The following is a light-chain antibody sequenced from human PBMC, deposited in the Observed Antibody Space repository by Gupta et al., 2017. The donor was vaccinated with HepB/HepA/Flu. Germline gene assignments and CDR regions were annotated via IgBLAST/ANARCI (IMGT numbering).Light chain of an antibody. CDR2: KAS. V-gene: IGKV1-5*03. CDR1: QNINNW. J-gene: IGKJ2*04. CDR3: QQYDSHLCS. Sequence: VGDRVTITCRASQNINNWLAWYQQKPGKAPNLLIYKASTLESGVPSRFSGSGSGTEFTLTISSLQPDDFATYYCQQYDSHLCSFGQGTKLEIK.